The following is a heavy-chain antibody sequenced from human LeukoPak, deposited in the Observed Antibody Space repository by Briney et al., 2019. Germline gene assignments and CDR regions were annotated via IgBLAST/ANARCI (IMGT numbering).Heavy chain of an antibody. V-gene: IGHV3-21*01. CDR3: AREYYYDSSGYDLNYFDY. D-gene: IGHD3-22*01. J-gene: IGHJ4*02. CDR2: ISSSSSYI. CDR1: GFTSSSYS. Sequence: GGSLRLSCAASGFTSSSYSMNWVRQAPGKGLEWVSSISSSSSYIYYADSVKGRFTISRDNAKNSLYLQMDSLRAEDTAVYYCAREYYYDSSGYDLNYFDYWGQGTLVTVSS.